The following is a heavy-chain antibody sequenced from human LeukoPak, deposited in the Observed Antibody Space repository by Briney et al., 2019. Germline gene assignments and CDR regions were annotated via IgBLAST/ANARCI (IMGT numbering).Heavy chain of an antibody. CDR1: GGSFSGYY. CDR2: INHSGST. D-gene: IGHD3-3*01. Sequence: SETLSLTCAVYGGSFSGYYWSWIRQPPGKGLEWIGEINHSGSTNYNPSLKSRVTISVDRSKNQFSLKLSSVTAADTAVYYCARGALRFLEWFPTEGPAYFDYWGQGTLVTVSS. J-gene: IGHJ4*02. CDR3: ARGALRFLEWFPTEGPAYFDY. V-gene: IGHV4-34*01.